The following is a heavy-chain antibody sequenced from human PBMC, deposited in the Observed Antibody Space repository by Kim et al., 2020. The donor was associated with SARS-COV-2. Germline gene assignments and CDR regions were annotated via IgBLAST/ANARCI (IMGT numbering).Heavy chain of an antibody. D-gene: IGHD3-3*01. CDR3: ARAHRTIFGVVEYMDV. CDR2: IYYSGST. CDR1: GGSISSGGYY. J-gene: IGHJ6*04. V-gene: IGHV4-31*03. Sequence: SETLSLTCTVSGGSISSGGYYWSWIRQHPGKGLEWIGYIYYSGSTYYNPSLKSRVTISVDTSKNQFSLKLSSVTAADTAVYYCARAHRTIFGVVEYMDVCGNKPTVTVSS.